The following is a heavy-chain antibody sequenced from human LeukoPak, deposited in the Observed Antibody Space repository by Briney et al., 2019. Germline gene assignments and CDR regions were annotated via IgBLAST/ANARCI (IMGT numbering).Heavy chain of an antibody. V-gene: IGHV1-69*13. D-gene: IGHD6-19*01. Sequence: SVRVSCKASGGTFSSYAISWVRQAPGQGLEWMGGIIPIFGTANYAQKFQGRVTITADESTSTAYMELSSLRSEDTAVYYCARGAVAEMYYFDYWGQGTLVTVSS. CDR1: GGTFSSYA. CDR3: ARGAVAEMYYFDY. CDR2: IIPIFGTA. J-gene: IGHJ4*02.